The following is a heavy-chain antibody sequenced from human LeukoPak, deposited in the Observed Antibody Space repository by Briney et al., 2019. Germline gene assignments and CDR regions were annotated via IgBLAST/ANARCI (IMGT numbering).Heavy chain of an antibody. J-gene: IGHJ5*01. V-gene: IGHV3-74*01. CDR1: GFTFSNYW. Sequence: SGGSLRLSCAASGFTFSNYWMHWVRQAPGKGLVWVSRIKGDGSHTINADSVKGRFTISRDNAKNTLYLQMKSLRAEDTAVYYCVRDWDHFDFDSCGQGTLGTVSS. D-gene: IGHD3-9*01. CDR3: VRDWDHFDFDS. CDR2: IKGDGSHT.